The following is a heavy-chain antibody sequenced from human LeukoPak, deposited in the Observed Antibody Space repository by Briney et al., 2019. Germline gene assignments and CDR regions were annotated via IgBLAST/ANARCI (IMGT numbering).Heavy chain of an antibody. CDR1: GYNFNEYF. CDR2: IIPIFGTA. D-gene: IGHD2/OR15-2a*01. J-gene: IGHJ4*02. V-gene: IGHV1-69*13. CDR3: ARDLEYPNRFFDY. Sequence: GASVKVSCKASGYNFNEYFLHWVRQAPGQGLEWMGGIIPIFGTANYAQKFQGRVTITADESTSTAYMELSSLRSEDTAVYYCARDLEYPNRFFDYWGQGTLVTVSS.